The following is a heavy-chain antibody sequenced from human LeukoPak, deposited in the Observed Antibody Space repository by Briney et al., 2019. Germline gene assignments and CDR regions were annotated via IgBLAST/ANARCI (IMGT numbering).Heavy chain of an antibody. CDR2: SRNKANGYTT. D-gene: IGHD5-24*01. Sequence: GGSLRLSCAASGFTFSDHYMDWVRQAPGTGLEWVARSRNKANGYTTVYAASVKGRFTISRDESKNSLYLQMNSLMIEDTAVYYCVRGLNSFDIWGQGTMVTVYS. CDR3: VRGLNSFDI. J-gene: IGHJ3*02. CDR1: GFTFSDHY. V-gene: IGHV3-72*01.